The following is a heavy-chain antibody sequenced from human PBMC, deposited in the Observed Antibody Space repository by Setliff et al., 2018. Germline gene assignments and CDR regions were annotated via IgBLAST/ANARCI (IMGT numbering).Heavy chain of an antibody. D-gene: IGHD3-10*01. CDR1: GYSFTGYY. J-gene: IGHJ6*02. CDR2: IHTGGGSA. V-gene: IGHV1-46*01. Sequence: ASVKVSCKTSGYSFTGYYMHWVRQAPGQGLEWMGIIHTGGGSASYAQKFQGRVTMTSDTSTRTVYMEVNSVRSDDTAIYYCARVVYYASGSSLSYGMDVWGQGTAVTVSS. CDR3: ARVVYYASGSSLSYGMDV.